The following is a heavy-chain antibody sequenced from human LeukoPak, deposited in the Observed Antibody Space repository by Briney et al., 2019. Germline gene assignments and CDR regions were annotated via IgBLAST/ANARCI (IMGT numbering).Heavy chain of an antibody. J-gene: IGHJ6*03. CDR1: GGTFSSYA. D-gene: IGHD3-9*01. V-gene: IGHV1-69*05. Sequence: SVKVSCKASGGTFSSYAISWVRQAPGQGLEWMGGIIPIFGTANYAQKFQGRVTITTDESTSTAYMELSSLRSEDTAVYYCARGPAPYDILSGYYSGGYYMDVWGKGTTVTVSS. CDR2: IIPIFGTA. CDR3: ARGPAPYDILSGYYSGGYYMDV.